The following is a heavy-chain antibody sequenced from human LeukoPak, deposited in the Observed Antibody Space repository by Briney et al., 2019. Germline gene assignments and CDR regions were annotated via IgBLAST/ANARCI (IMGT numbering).Heavy chain of an antibody. J-gene: IGHJ4*02. CDR2: IGGSGTGGST. D-gene: IGHD2-2*01. CDR3: AKKTVASAAASCDY. CDR1: GFTFSTYA. Sequence: GGSLRLSCAASGFTFSTYAMSWVRQAPGKGLEWVSSIGGSGTGGSTYYADSVKGRFTISRDKSKNTLYLQMNTLSADDTAVYYCAKKTVASAAASCDYWGQGTLVTVSS. V-gene: IGHV3-23*01.